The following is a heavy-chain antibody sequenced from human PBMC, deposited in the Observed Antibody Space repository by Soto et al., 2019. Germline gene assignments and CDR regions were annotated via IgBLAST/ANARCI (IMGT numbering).Heavy chain of an antibody. J-gene: IGHJ5*02. CDR2: ISAYNGDT. Sequence: ASVKVSCKASGYTFTSYGISWVRQAPGQGLEWMGWISAYNGDTNYAQELQGRVTMTTDTSTSTAYMELRSLRSDDTAVYYCARVVVVRGVIITPHSNWFDPWGQGTLVTVSS. CDR1: GYTFTSYG. D-gene: IGHD3-10*01. CDR3: ARVVVVRGVIITPHSNWFDP. V-gene: IGHV1-18*01.